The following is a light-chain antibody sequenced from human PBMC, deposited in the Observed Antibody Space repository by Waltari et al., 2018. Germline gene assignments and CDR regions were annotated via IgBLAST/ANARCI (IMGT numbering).Light chain of an antibody. CDR1: SRDVGGDNE. J-gene: IGLJ2*01. Sequence: QSALTQPAAVSGSPGQSNTISCTGTSRDVGGDNEGSGYQQHPGHAPQLMLYDVSNRPSGVSNRFSCSKSGNTASLTISGLQAEDEADYYCSSYTSSSTPVVFGGGTKLTVL. CDR3: SSYTSSSTPVV. CDR2: DVS. V-gene: IGLV2-14*03.